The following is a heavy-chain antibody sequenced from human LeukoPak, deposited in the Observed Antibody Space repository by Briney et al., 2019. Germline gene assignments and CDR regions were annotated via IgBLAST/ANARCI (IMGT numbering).Heavy chain of an antibody. V-gene: IGHV4-30-4*01. CDR1: GGSISSGDYY. CDR3: ARPYYYDSRIDP. J-gene: IGHJ5*02. D-gene: IGHD3-22*01. Sequence: SETLSLTCTVSGGSISSGDYYWSWSRQPPGKGLEWIAYMYYSGSTYYNPSLKSRVTMSADTSKNQLSLKLSSVTAADTAVYYCARPYYYDSRIDPWGQGILVTVYS. CDR2: MYYSGST.